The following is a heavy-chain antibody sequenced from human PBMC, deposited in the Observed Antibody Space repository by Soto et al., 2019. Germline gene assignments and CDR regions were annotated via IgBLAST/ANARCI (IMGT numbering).Heavy chain of an antibody. CDR1: GYTFTSHD. CDR2: MNPNSGNT. V-gene: IGHV1-8*01. D-gene: IGHD4-17*01. CDR3: SRRDYGYYARFDY. J-gene: IGHJ4*02. Sequence: QVQLVQSGAEVKKSGASVKVSCKASGYTFTSHDINWVRQATGQGLEWMGWMNPNSGNTGYAQKFQGRVTMTRNTSISTAYMELSSLRSEDTAVYYCSRRDYGYYARFDYWGQGTLGTVSS.